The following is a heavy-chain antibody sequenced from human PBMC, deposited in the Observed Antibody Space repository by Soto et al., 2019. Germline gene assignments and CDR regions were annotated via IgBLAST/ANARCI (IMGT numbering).Heavy chain of an antibody. CDR2: INSDGSST. CDR3: ARDKALRYFDWSQSLDY. CDR1: GFTFSSYW. D-gene: IGHD3-9*01. J-gene: IGHJ4*02. Sequence: PGGSLRLSCAASGFTFSSYWMHWVRQAPGKGLVWVSRINSDGSSTSYADSVKGRFTISRDNVKNTLYLQMNSLRAEDTAVYYSARDKALRYFDWSQSLDYWGQGTLVTVSS. V-gene: IGHV3-74*01.